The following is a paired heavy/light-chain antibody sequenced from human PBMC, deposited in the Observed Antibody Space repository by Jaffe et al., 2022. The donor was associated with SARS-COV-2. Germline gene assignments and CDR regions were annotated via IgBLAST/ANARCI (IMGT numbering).Light chain of an antibody. CDR2: EAT. CDR1: TSDVGTSDL. CDR3: CSYRSGNTFA. J-gene: IGLJ1*01. Sequence: QSALTQPASVSGSPGQSITISCTGTTSDVGTSDLVSWYQHHPGKAPKLIIYEATKRPSGVSDRFSGSKSGNTASLTISGLQPADEADYYCCSYRSGNTFAFGGGTKVTVL. V-gene: IGLV2-23*01.
Heavy chain of an antibody. CDR2: ISSSSSRL. CDR3: ASTYNFAWRFDS. V-gene: IGHV3-21*02. D-gene: IGHD1-1*01. Sequence: EVQLVESGGGLVKPGGSLRVSCAASGFTFSAYSMSWVRQAPGKGLEWVSSISSSSSRLYYADSVKGRFIISRDNAKNSLYLQMNSLRAEDTAVYYCASTYNFAWRFDSWGQGTLVTVSS. J-gene: IGHJ4*02. CDR1: GFTFSAYS.